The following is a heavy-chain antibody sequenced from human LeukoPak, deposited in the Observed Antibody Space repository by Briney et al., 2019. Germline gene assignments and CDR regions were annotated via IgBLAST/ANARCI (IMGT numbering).Heavy chain of an antibody. CDR2: IYSGGST. Sequence: PGGSLRLSCAASGFTVSSNYMSRVRQAPGKGLEWVSVIYSGGSTYYADSVKGRFTISRDNSKNTLYLQMNSLRAEDTAVYYCARLNFGSTGCYNFDYWGQGTLVTVSS. CDR1: GFTVSSNY. D-gene: IGHD2-2*02. V-gene: IGHV3-53*01. CDR3: ARLNFGSTGCYNFDY. J-gene: IGHJ4*02.